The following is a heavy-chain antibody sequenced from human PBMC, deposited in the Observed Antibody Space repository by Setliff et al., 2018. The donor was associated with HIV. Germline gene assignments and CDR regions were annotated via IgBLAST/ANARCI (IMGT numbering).Heavy chain of an antibody. CDR3: AKVYYADSGYFDS. V-gene: IGHV3-21*01. CDR1: GFTFSSYA. CDR2: ISTSSTYI. Sequence: PGGSLRLSCAASGFTFSSYAMNWVRQAPGKGLEWVSSISTSSTYIYYVDSVEGRFTISRDNAKNSLYLQMSSLRAEDTAVYYCAKVYYADSGYFDSWGQGTLVTVSS. J-gene: IGHJ4*02. D-gene: IGHD3-16*01.